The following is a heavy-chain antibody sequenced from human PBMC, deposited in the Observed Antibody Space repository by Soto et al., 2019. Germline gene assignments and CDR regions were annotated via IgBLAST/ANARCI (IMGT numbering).Heavy chain of an antibody. V-gene: IGHV4-39*01. CDR2: IYYSGST. CDR3: ARHTPTTVTTTSFDY. Sequence: SSETLSLTCTVSGGSISSSSYYWGWIRQPPGKGLEWIGSIYYSGSTYYNPSLKSRVTISVDTSKNQFSLKLSSVTAADTAVYYCARHTPTTVTTTSFDYWGQGTLVTVSS. CDR1: GGSISSSSYY. J-gene: IGHJ4*02. D-gene: IGHD4-17*01.